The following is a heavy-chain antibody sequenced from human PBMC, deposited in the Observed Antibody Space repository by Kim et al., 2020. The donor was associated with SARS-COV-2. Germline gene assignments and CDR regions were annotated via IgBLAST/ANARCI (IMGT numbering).Heavy chain of an antibody. D-gene: IGHD2-21*02. CDR2: IVVGSGNT. V-gene: IGHV1-58*01. Sequence: SVKVSCKASGFTFTSSAVQWVRQARGQRLEWIGWIVVGSGNTNYAQKFQERVTITRDMSTSTAYMELSSLRSEDTAVYYCAADRESGGGNSRYYYYGMDVWGQGTTVTVSS. CDR3: AADRESGGGNSRYYYYGMDV. CDR1: GFTFTSSA. J-gene: IGHJ6*02.